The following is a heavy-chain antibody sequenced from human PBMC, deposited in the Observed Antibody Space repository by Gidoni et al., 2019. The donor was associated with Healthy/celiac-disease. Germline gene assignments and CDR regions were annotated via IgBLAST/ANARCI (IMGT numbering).Heavy chain of an antibody. V-gene: IGHV3-21*01. Sequence: EVQLVESGGGLVKPGGSLSLSCAASGFTFSSYSMNWVRQAPGKGLEWVSSISSSSSYIYYADSVKGRFTISRDNAKNSLYLQMNSLRAEDTAVYYCARDLGTGTVDYWGQGTLVTVSS. D-gene: IGHD1-1*01. J-gene: IGHJ4*02. CDR2: ISSSSSYI. CDR1: GFTFSSYS. CDR3: ARDLGTGTVDY.